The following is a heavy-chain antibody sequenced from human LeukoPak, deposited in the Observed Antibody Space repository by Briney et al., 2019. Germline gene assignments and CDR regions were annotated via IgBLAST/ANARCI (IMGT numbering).Heavy chain of an antibody. Sequence: QTGGSLRLSCEASGFTFNNYGMSWVRQAPGKGLEWVSGISASGGITYYADSVKGRFTISRDNFKNTLYVQMNSLRAEDTAVYYCAKGPVVPVATYFFDYWGQGTLVIVSS. CDR1: GFTFNNYG. D-gene: IGHD2-2*01. CDR2: ISASGGIT. V-gene: IGHV3-23*01. CDR3: AKGPVVPVATYFFDY. J-gene: IGHJ4*02.